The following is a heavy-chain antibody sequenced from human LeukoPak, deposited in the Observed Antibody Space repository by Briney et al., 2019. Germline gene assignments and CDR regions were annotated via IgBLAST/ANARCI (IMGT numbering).Heavy chain of an antibody. J-gene: IGHJ4*02. Sequence: SETLSLTCTVSGGSISSYYWSWIRQPPGKGLEWIGYIYYSGSTNYNPSLKSRVTISVDTSKNQFSLKLSSVTAADTAVYYCARDSRPMTDWGQGTLVTVSS. CDR3: ARDSRPMTD. CDR1: GGSISSYY. D-gene: IGHD3-22*01. V-gene: IGHV4-59*01. CDR2: IYYSGST.